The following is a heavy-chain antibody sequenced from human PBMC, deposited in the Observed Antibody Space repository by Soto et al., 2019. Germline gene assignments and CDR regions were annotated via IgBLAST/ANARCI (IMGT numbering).Heavy chain of an antibody. D-gene: IGHD1-1*01. V-gene: IGHV1-18*01. CDR3: APGGYGDY. CDR1: GYAFTTYG. Sequence: QVHLVQSGAEEKKPGASVKVSCKGSGYAFTTYGITWVRQAPGQVLEWRGWISAHNGNTNYAQKLQGRVTVTRDTTTRTVYMEVSTLRSNDTGVYYCAPGGYGDYWGQRALVTVSS. CDR2: ISAHNGNT. J-gene: IGHJ4*02.